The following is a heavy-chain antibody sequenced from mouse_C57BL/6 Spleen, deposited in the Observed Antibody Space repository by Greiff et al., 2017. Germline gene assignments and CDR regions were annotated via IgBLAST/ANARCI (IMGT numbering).Heavy chain of an antibody. J-gene: IGHJ2*01. D-gene: IGHD2-5*01. V-gene: IGHV1-82*01. Sequence: QVQLQQSGPELVKPGASVKISCKASGYAFSSSWMNWVKQRPGKGLEWIGRIYPGDGDTNYNGTFKGKATLTADKSSSTAYMQLSSLTSEDSAVYFCARASYYSNYAFYYFDYWGQGTTLTVSS. CDR2: IYPGDGDT. CDR1: GYAFSSSW. CDR3: ARASYYSNYAFYYFDY.